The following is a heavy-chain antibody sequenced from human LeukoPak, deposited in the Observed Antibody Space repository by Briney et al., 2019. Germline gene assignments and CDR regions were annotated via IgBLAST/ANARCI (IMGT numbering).Heavy chain of an antibody. D-gene: IGHD3-22*01. CDR2: IYYSGST. Sequence: SETLSLTCTVSGGSISTHYWSWIRQPPGKGLELIGYIYYSGSTNYNPSLKSRVNILVDTSKNQFSLKLSSVTAADTAVYYCARAEVLPDYYDTSGAFEYWGQGTLVTVSS. J-gene: IGHJ4*02. CDR1: GGSISTHY. V-gene: IGHV4-59*11. CDR3: ARAEVLPDYYDTSGAFEY.